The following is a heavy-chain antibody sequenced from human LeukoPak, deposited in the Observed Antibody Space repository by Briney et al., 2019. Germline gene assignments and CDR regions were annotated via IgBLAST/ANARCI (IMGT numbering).Heavy chain of an antibody. Sequence: GGSLRLSCAASGFAVSGNYMSWVRQAPGKGLEWVSVIYSDGRTYYADSVKGRFTISRDISKNTLFLQMTSLRAEDTAVYYCAKLKGWYGEGYFDYWGQGTLVTVSS. D-gene: IGHD3-10*01. CDR2: IYSDGRT. CDR3: AKLKGWYGEGYFDY. V-gene: IGHV3-53*01. CDR1: GFAVSGNY. J-gene: IGHJ4*02.